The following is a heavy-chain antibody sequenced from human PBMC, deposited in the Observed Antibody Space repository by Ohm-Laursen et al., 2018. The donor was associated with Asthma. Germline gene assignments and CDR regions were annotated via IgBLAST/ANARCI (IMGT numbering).Heavy chain of an antibody. V-gene: IGHV3-30-3*01. D-gene: IGHD3-3*01. CDR2: GGSYYDGGLK. CDR1: GFTFSIYA. Sequence: SSLRLSCSASGFTFSIYALHWVRQAPGKGLEWVAVGGSYYDGGLKYYADSVNGRFTVSRDDSKNTLYLQMNSLRPDDTAVYYCARDVMEWYLPAFDFWGQGTLVTVSS. CDR3: ARDVMEWYLPAFDF. J-gene: IGHJ4*02.